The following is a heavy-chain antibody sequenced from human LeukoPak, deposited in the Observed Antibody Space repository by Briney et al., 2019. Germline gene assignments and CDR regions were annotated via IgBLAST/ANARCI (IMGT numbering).Heavy chain of an antibody. D-gene: IGHD1-26*01. CDR3: ARRVVGATTGFDY. Sequence: GESLKISCKGSGYSFPNYWIGWVRQMPGKGLEWMGNIYPADSDTRYSPSFQGQVAISADKSISTAYLQWSSLKASDTAMYYCARRVVGATTGFDYWGQGTLVTVSS. CDR2: IYPADSDT. CDR1: GYSFPNYW. V-gene: IGHV5-51*01. J-gene: IGHJ4*02.